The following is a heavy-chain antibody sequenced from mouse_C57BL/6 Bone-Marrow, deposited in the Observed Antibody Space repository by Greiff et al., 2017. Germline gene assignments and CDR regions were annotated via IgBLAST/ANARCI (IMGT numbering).Heavy chain of an antibody. CDR1: GFSLTSYA. CDR3: ARNRGGYGYDDYYARDY. CDR2: IWTGGGT. V-gene: IGHV2-9-1*01. J-gene: IGHJ4*01. Sequence: QVQLKESGPGLVAPSQRLSITCTVSGFSLTSYAISWVRQPPGKGLEWLGVIWTGGGTNYNSALKSRLSISKDNSKSQVFLKMNSLQTDDTARYYCARNRGGYGYDDYYARDYWGQGTSGTVSS. D-gene: IGHD2-2*01.